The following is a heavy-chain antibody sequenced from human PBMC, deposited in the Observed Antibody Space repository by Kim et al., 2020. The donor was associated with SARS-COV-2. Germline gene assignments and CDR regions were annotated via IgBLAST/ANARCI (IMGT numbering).Heavy chain of an antibody. CDR2: ISWNSGSI. Sequence: GGSLRLSCAASGFTFGDYAMHWVRQAPGKGLEWVSGISWNSGSIGYADSVKGRFTISRDNAKNSLYLQMNSLRAEDTALYYCAKGYYSGYDYVSQGLKYWGQGTLVTVSS. D-gene: IGHD5-12*01. CDR3: AKGYYSGYDYVSQGLKY. V-gene: IGHV3-9*01. J-gene: IGHJ4*02. CDR1: GFTFGDYA.